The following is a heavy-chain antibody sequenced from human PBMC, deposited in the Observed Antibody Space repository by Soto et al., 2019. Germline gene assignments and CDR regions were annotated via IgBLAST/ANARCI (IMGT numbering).Heavy chain of an antibody. J-gene: IGHJ4*02. D-gene: IGHD3-22*01. CDR1: GFTFSSHG. CDR3: ARDYYYDSSGLTDY. V-gene: IGHV3-33*01. Sequence: LRLSCAASGFTFSSHGMHWVRQAPGKGLEWVAVIWYDGGTKYYADSVRGRFTVSRDNSRNTLYLQMNSLRAEGTALYYCARDYYYDSSGLTDYWGQGTLVTVSS. CDR2: IWYDGGTK.